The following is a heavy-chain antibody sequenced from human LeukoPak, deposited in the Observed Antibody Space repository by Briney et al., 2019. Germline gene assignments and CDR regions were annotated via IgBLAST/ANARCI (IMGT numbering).Heavy chain of an antibody. CDR3: ARRLWFDP. CDR2: ISSSSSYI. CDR1: GFTFTTYF. D-gene: IGHD6-25*01. Sequence: GGSLRLSCAASGFTFTTYFMNWVRQAPGKGLEWVSSISSSSSYIYYADSVKGRFTISRDNAKNSLSLQMNSLRAEDTAVYYCARRLWFDPWGQGTLVTVSS. V-gene: IGHV3-21*01. J-gene: IGHJ5*02.